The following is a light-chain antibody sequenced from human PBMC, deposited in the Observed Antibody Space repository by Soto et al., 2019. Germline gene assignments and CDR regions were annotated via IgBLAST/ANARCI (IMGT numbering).Light chain of an antibody. CDR2: GAS. Sequence: EVVMTQSPATLSVSPGERATLSCRASQSVSYNLAWYQQKPGQAPRLLIYGASTRATGIPVRFSGSGSGTEFTLTISSLQSEDFAVYFCQQYNYWPWTFGQGTKVEIK. V-gene: IGKV3-15*01. CDR1: QSVSYN. CDR3: QQYNYWPWT. J-gene: IGKJ1*01.